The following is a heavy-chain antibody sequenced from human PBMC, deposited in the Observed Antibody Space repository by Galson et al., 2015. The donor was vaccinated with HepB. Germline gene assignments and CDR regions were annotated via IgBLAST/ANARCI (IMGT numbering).Heavy chain of an antibody. CDR2: ISSSSSYI. V-gene: IGHV3-21*01. D-gene: IGHD1-26*01. CDR3: ARAKIVGAAHADY. Sequence: SLRLSCAASGFTFSSYSMNWVRQAPGKGLEWVSSISSSSSYIYYADSVKGRFTISRDNAKNSLYLQMNSLRAEDTAVYYCARAKIVGAAHADYWGQGTLVTVSS. J-gene: IGHJ4*02. CDR1: GFTFSSYS.